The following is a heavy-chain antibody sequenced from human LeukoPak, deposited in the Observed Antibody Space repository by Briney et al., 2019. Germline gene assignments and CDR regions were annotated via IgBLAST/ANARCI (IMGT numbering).Heavy chain of an antibody. CDR3: ARDSDCSGGSCHFDY. CDR2: ITAYSGKT. J-gene: IGHJ4*02. CDR1: GYTFASYG. V-gene: IGHV1-18*01. Sequence: ASVKVSCKASGYTFASYGISWVRQAPGQGLEWMGWITAYSGKTNYAQKLQGRVTMTTDTSTSTAYMELRSLRSDDTAVYYCARDSDCSGGSCHFDYWGQGTLVTVSS. D-gene: IGHD2-15*01.